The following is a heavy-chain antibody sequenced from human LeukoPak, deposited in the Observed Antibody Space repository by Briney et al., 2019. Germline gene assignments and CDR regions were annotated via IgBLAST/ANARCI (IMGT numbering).Heavy chain of an antibody. J-gene: IGHJ5*02. D-gene: IGHD3-22*01. CDR3: ARDLQDAYYYDSSGSNWFDP. V-gene: IGHV1-18*01. CDR1: GYTFTSYG. CDR2: ISAYNGNT. Sequence: GASVKVSCKASGYTFTSYGISWVRQAPGQGLEWVGWISAYNGNTNYAQKLQGRVTMTTDTSTSTAYMELRSLRSDDTAVYYCARDLQDAYYYDSSGSNWFDPWGQGTLVTVSS.